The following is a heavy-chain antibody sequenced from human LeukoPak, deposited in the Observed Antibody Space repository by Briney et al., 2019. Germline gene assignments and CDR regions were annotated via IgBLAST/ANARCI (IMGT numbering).Heavy chain of an antibody. J-gene: IGHJ5*02. CDR2: INHSGST. D-gene: IGHD6-13*01. V-gene: IGHV4-34*01. CDR1: GGSFSGYY. Sequence: SETLSLTCAVYGGSFSGYYWSWIRQPPGKGLEWIGEINHSGSTNYNPSLKSRVTISVDTSKNQFSLKLSSVTAADTAVYYCARGLKYSSSWYRFNWFDPWAREPWSPSPQ. CDR3: ARGLKYSSSWYRFNWFDP.